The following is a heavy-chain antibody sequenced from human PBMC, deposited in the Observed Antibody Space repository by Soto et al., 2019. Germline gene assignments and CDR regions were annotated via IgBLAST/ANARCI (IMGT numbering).Heavy chain of an antibody. V-gene: IGHV3-30*19. CDR2: TSYDGSDK. Sequence: QVQLVESGGGVVQPGTSLRLSCVGSGFTFRSYVMHWVRQAPGKGLEWVALTSYDGSDKYYDDSVRGRFTISRDNSRNTVDLQMDSLRLEDTALYYCARWGTTGGLDVWGQGTLVSVSS. J-gene: IGHJ1*01. D-gene: IGHD3-16*01. CDR1: GFTFRSYV. CDR3: ARWGTTGGLDV.